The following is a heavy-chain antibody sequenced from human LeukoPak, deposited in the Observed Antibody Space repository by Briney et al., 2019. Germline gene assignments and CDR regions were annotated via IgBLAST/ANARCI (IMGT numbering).Heavy chain of an antibody. Sequence: SVTVSCKASGGTFSSYAISWVRQAPGQGLEWMGRIIPILGIANYAQKFQGRVTITADKSTSTAYMELSSLRSEDTAVYYCARASHCSGGSCYSGYWGQGTLVTVSS. V-gene: IGHV1-69*04. CDR3: ARASHCSGGSCYSGY. CDR1: GGTFSSYA. D-gene: IGHD2-15*01. CDR2: IIPILGIA. J-gene: IGHJ4*02.